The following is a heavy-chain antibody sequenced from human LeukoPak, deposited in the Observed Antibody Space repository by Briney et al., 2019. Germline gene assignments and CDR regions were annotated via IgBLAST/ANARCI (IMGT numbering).Heavy chain of an antibody. CDR1: GVTFSSYA. CDR2: ISYDGSNK. J-gene: IGHJ6*02. Sequence: GRSLRLSCAASGVTFSSYAMHWVRQAPGKGLEWVAVISYDGSNKYYADSVKGRFTISRDNSKNTLYLQMNSLRAEDTAVYYCARRLWTGSKLYYYGMDVWGQGTTVTVSS. CDR3: ARRLWTGSKLYYYGMDV. V-gene: IGHV3-30-3*01. D-gene: IGHD3/OR15-3a*01.